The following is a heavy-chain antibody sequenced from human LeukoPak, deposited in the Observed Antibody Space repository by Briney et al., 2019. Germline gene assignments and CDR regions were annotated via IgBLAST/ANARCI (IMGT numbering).Heavy chain of an antibody. D-gene: IGHD6-13*01. Sequence: SETLSLTCTVSGDSLSGYFWSWIRQPLGKGLEWIGYIYYSGSTKYNPSLNSRVTISQDTSKNQFSLKLSSVTAADTAVYYCARGSGWYFYWGQGALVTVSS. CDR2: IYYSGST. CDR3: ARGSGWYFY. CDR1: GDSLSGYF. V-gene: IGHV4-59*08. J-gene: IGHJ4*02.